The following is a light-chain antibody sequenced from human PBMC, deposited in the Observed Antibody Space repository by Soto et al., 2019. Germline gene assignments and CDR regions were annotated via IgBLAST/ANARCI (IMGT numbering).Light chain of an antibody. CDR1: QSVSSY. J-gene: IGKJ4*01. CDR3: QQYNNWPPWPLT. Sequence: EIVVTQSPATLSVSPGERATLSCRASQSVSSYLAWYQQKPGQPPRLLIYGAPTRATGIPARFSGSGSGTEFTLTISSLQSEDFAVYYCQQYNNWPPWPLTFCGGTRVDIK. CDR2: GAP. V-gene: IGKV3-15*01.